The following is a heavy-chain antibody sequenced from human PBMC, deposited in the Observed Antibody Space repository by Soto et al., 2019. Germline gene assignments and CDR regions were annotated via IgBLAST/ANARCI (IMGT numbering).Heavy chain of an antibody. Sequence: PVGSLRLSCAASGFTFSSYAMSWVRQAPEKGLEWVSAISGSGGSTYYADSVKGRFTISRDNSKNTLYLQMNSLRAEDTAVYYCAKLGFKGLRRLVRLGYWGQGTLVNVSS. CDR3: AKLGFKGLRRLVRLGY. J-gene: IGHJ4*02. CDR2: ISGSGGST. V-gene: IGHV3-23*01. CDR1: GFTFSSYA. D-gene: IGHD6-19*01.